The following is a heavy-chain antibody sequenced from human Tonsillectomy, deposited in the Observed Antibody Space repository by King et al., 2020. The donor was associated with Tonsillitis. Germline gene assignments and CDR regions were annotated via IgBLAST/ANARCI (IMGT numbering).Heavy chain of an antibody. V-gene: IGHV3-64D*06. CDR1: GFTFHNYA. Sequence: VQLVESGGGLVQPGGSLRLSCSASGFTFHNYAMHWVRQAPGKGLQYVSGISSNGGSTYYADFVKGRFTISRDNSQNTLLLQMSSLRAEDTAVYYCVKTVYYDSIGSPYWGQGTLVTVSS. J-gene: IGHJ4*02. CDR3: VKTVYYDSIGSPY. CDR2: ISSNGGST. D-gene: IGHD3-22*01.